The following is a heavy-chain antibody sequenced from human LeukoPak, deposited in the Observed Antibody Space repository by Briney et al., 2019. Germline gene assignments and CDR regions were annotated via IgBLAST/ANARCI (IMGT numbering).Heavy chain of an antibody. Sequence: ASVKVSCKASGYTFTSYDINWVRQATGQGLEWMGWMNPNSGNTGYAQKFQGRVTITRNTSISTAYMELSSLRSEDTAVYYCARLLSSGYYAPSYYFDHWGQGPLVTVSS. CDR2: MNPNSGNT. J-gene: IGHJ4*02. CDR3: ARLLSSGYYAPSYYFDH. D-gene: IGHD3-22*01. V-gene: IGHV1-8*03. CDR1: GYTFTSYD.